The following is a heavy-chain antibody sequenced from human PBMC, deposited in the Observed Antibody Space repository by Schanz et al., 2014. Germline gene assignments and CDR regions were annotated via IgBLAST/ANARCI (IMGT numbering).Heavy chain of an antibody. J-gene: IGHJ3*01. V-gene: IGHV3-33*01. CDR2: ISYDGSFK. CDR1: GFNFGSHG. CDR3: ARELPGVFAFDL. D-gene: IGHD7-27*01. Sequence: ESGGGVVQPGRSLRLSCAASGFNFGSHGMHWVRQAPGKGLEWVAVISYDGSFKNYADSVRGRITMSRDNSKNTMYLQINNLRADDTAVYYCARELPGVFAFDLWGQGTMVTVSS.